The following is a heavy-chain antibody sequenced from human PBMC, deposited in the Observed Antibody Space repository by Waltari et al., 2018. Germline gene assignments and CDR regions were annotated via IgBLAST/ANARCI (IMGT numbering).Heavy chain of an antibody. CDR1: GFTFSSYA. CDR2: ISYDGSNK. J-gene: IGHJ4*02. D-gene: IGHD6-19*01. Sequence: QVQLVESGGGVVQPGRSLRLSCAASGFTFSSYAMHWVRTAPGKGLEWVAVISYDGSNKYYADSVKGRFTISRDNSKNTLYLQMNSLRAEDTAVYYCARAEGIAVVGTIDYWGQGTLVTVSS. CDR3: ARAEGIAVVGTIDY. V-gene: IGHV3-30*01.